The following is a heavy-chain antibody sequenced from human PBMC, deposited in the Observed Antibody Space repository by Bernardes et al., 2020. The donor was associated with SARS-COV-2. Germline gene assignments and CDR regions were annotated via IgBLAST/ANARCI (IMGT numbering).Heavy chain of an antibody. J-gene: IGHJ4*02. V-gene: IGHV5-51*01. Sequence: GGSLKIPCKGSGYSFTNYWIGWVRQMPGKGLEWMGIIYPGDSDTRYSPSFRGQVTISADKSINTAYLQWSSLKASDTAMYYCARTIGYSSGWYPPDYWGQGTLVTVSS. CDR3: ARTIGYSSGWYPPDY. D-gene: IGHD6-19*01. CDR1: GYSFTNYW. CDR2: IYPGDSDT.